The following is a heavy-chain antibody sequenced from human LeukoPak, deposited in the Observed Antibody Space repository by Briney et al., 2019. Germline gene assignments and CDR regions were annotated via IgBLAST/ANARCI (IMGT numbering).Heavy chain of an antibody. V-gene: IGHV3-30*02. CDR1: GFTFSSYG. D-gene: IGHD6-6*01. CDR2: IRYDGSNK. CDR3: AKALIAARLISLPGDY. Sequence: GGSLRLSCAASGFTFSSYGMHWVRQAPGTGLEWGAFIRYDGSNKYYADSVTGRFTISRDNSKNTLYLQMNSLRAEDTAVYYCAKALIAARLISLPGDYWGQGTLVTVSS. J-gene: IGHJ4*02.